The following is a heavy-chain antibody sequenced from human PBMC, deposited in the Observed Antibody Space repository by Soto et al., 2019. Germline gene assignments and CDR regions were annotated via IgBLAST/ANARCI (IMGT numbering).Heavy chain of an antibody. Sequence: SETLSLTCTVSGGSISSSSYYWGWIRQPPGKGLEWIGSIYYSGSTYYNPSLKSRVTISVDTSKNQFSLKLSSVTAADTAVYYCARHLAAAASKRNWYYYDSSGYYEFYFDYWGQGTLVTVSS. CDR1: GGSISSSSYY. V-gene: IGHV4-39*01. CDR3: ARHLAAAASKRNWYYYDSSGYYEFYFDY. CDR2: IYYSGST. J-gene: IGHJ4*02. D-gene: IGHD3-22*01.